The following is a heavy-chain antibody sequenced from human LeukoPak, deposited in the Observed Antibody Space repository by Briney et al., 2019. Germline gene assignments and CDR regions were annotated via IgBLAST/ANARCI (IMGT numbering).Heavy chain of an antibody. CDR3: ARESDYGDYRSWFDP. J-gene: IGHJ5*02. Sequence: SETLSPTCTVSGGSISSGGYYWSWIRQHPGKGLEWIGYIYYSGSTYYNPSLKSRVTISVDTSKNQFSLKLSSVTAADTAVYYCARESDYGDYRSWFDPWGQGTLVTVSS. D-gene: IGHD4-17*01. CDR2: IYYSGST. CDR1: GGSISSGGYY. V-gene: IGHV4-31*03.